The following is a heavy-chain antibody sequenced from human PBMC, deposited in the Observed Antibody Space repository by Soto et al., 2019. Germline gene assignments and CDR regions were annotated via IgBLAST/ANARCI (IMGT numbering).Heavy chain of an antibody. V-gene: IGHV3-33*01. CDR3: ARDLDVWSGYYLFYY. CDR1: GFTFSSYG. D-gene: IGHD3-3*01. CDR2: IWFDGSNK. Sequence: QVQLVESGGGVVQPGRSLRLSCAASGFTFSSYGMHWVRQAPGKGLEWVAVIWFDGSNKYYADSVKGRFTISRDNSKNTLYLQMNSLRAEDTAIYYCARDLDVWSGYYLFYYWGQGTLVTVSS. J-gene: IGHJ4*02.